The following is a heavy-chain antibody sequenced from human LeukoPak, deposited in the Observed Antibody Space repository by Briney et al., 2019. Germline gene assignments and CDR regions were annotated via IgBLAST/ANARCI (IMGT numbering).Heavy chain of an antibody. CDR3: ARDRSPLLWFGESANWFDP. D-gene: IGHD3-10*01. V-gene: IGHV1-2*04. CDR1: GYTFTSYY. Sequence: GASVKVSCKASGYTFTSYYMHWVRQAPGQGLEWMGWINPNSGGTNYAQKFQGWVTMTRDTSISTAYMELSRLRSDDTAVYYCARDRSPLLWFGESANWFDPWGQGTLVTVSS. J-gene: IGHJ5*02. CDR2: INPNSGGT.